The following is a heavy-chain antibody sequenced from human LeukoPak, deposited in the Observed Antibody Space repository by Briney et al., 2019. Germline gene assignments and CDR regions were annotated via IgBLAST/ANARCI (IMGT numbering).Heavy chain of an antibody. V-gene: IGHV1-2*02. J-gene: IGHJ6*03. Sequence: ASVTVSCKASGGAFSNLAISWVRQAPGQGIEWMGWINPNSGGTNYAQKFQGRVTMTRDTSISTAYMGLSRLRSDDTAVYYCARHRSGSYYMDVWGKGTTVTISS. CDR3: ARHRSGSYYMDV. D-gene: IGHD6-19*01. CDR1: GGAFSNLA. CDR2: INPNSGGT.